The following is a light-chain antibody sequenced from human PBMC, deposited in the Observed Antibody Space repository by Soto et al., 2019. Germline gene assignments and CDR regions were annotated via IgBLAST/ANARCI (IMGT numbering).Light chain of an antibody. CDR2: AAS. CDR3: QQSYTTPRLS. CDR1: QSITNF. V-gene: IGKV1-39*01. Sequence: DIQMTQSPSSLSASVGDKLTITCRANQSITNFLNWYQKKPGEVPKLLLYAASRLKSGVPSRFSGSGSGTDFALTINTLQPEDFATYYCQQSYTTPRLSFGGGTRVEFK. J-gene: IGKJ4*01.